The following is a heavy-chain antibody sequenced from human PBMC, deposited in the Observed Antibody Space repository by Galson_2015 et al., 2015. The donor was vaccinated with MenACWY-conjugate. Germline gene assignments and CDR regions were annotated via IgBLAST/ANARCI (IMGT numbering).Heavy chain of an antibody. CDR3: ARLRGIALAGGDFDY. CDR2: IYPDDSDA. D-gene: IGHD6-19*01. J-gene: IGHJ4*02. CDR1: GYSFTNYW. V-gene: IGHV5-51*03. Sequence: QSGAEVKKPGESLKISCKGSGYSFTNYWIGWVRQMPGKGLEWMGIIYPDDSDARYSPSFQGQVTISADKSISSAYLQWRSLKASDSAMYYCARLRGIALAGGDFDYWGQGTLVTVSS.